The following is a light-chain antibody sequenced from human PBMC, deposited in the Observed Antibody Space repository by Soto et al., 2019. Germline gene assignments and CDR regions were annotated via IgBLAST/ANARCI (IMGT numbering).Light chain of an antibody. CDR1: SSNIGGNS. V-gene: IGLV1-51*01. CDR2: DDD. Sequence: VLTHPPSVSAAPGQRVTVPCSGSSSNIGGNSVSWYQQLPGTAPKLLIYDDDKRPSGIPDRFSGSKSGTSATLGITGFQTGDEADYYCGSWDSSLSAYVFGTGTKVTVL. J-gene: IGLJ1*01. CDR3: GSWDSSLSAYV.